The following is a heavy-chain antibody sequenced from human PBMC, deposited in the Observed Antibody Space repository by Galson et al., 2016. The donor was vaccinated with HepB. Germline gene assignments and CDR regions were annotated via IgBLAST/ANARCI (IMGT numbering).Heavy chain of an antibody. Sequence: LSLTCTVSGGPLSSLFWTWIRQSPGKGLEWLGYVHYEGATNYNPSLKRRVTISADTSKSQLSLSLTSVTATDTAVYYCAMVLTGYSFEEYFFGLKDWGQGTMVTVSS. CDR3: AMVLTGYSFEEYFFGLKD. D-gene: IGHD3-9*01. J-gene: IGHJ4*03. CDR1: GGPLSSLF. CDR2: VHYEGAT. V-gene: IGHV4-59*11.